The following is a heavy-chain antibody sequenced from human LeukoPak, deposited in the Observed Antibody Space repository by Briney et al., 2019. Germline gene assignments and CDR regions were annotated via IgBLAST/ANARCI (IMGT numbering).Heavy chain of an antibody. CDR1: GYSISSGYY. J-gene: IGHJ4*02. V-gene: IGHV4-38-2*01. Sequence: SSETLSLTCAVSGYSISSGYYWGWIRQPPGKGLEWIGSIYHSGSTYYNPSLKSRVTISVDTSKNQFSLKLSSVTAADTAVYYCARHRSRYCSSTSCNRALDYWGQGTLVTVSS. CDR2: IYHSGST. D-gene: IGHD2-2*02. CDR3: ARHRSRYCSSTSCNRALDY.